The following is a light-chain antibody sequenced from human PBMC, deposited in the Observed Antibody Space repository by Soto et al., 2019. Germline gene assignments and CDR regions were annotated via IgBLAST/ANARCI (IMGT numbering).Light chain of an antibody. J-gene: IGLJ2*01. Sequence: QAVVTQEPSFSVSPGGTVTLTCGLSSGSVSTSYYPSWYQQTPGQAPRTLIYSTNTRSSGVPDRFSGSILGNKAALTITGAQADDESDYDCVLYMGSGIRVFGGGTKVTVL. CDR3: VLYMGSGIRV. CDR1: SGSVSTSYY. CDR2: STN. V-gene: IGLV8-61*01.